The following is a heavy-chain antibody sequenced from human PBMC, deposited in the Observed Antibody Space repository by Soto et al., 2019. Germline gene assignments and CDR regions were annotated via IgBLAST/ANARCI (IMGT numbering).Heavy chain of an antibody. D-gene: IGHD6-13*01. CDR3: ARDTIAAAGTGYYYGMDV. CDR2: INPSGGST. CDR1: GYTFTSYY. J-gene: IGHJ6*02. V-gene: IGHV1-46*01. Sequence: QVQLVQCGAEVKKPGASVNVSCKASGYTFTSYYMHWVRQAPGQGLEWMGIINPSGGSTSYAQKFQGRVTMTRDTSTSTVYMELSSLRSEDTAVYYCARDTIAAAGTGYYYGMDVWGQGTTVTVSS.